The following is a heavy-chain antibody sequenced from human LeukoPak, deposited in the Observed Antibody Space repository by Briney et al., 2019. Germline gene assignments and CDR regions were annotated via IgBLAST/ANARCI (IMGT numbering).Heavy chain of an antibody. Sequence: GGSLRLSCAASGFTFSTYALSWVRRAPGKGLEWVSSISINGGGTYYADSVKGRFTISRDNSKNTLYLQMNSLRVEDTAVYHCATDQRTTLTTGISDNWGQGTLVTVSS. CDR1: GFTFSTYA. J-gene: IGHJ4*02. D-gene: IGHD4-17*01. V-gene: IGHV3-23*01. CDR2: ISINGGGT. CDR3: ATDQRTTLTTGISDN.